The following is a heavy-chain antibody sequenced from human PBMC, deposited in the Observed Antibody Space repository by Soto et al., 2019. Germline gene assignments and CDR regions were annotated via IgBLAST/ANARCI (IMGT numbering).Heavy chain of an antibody. CDR2: INAGNGNT. CDR3: ARADQITMVRGVIFPYYYYGMDV. V-gene: IGHV1-3*01. Sequence: ASVKVSCKASGYTFTSYAMHWVRQAPGQRLEWMGWINAGNGNTKYSQKFQGRVTITRDTSARTAYMELSSLRSEDTAVYYCARADQITMVRGVIFPYYYYGMDVWGQGTTVTVSS. D-gene: IGHD3-10*01. J-gene: IGHJ6*02. CDR1: GYTFTSYA.